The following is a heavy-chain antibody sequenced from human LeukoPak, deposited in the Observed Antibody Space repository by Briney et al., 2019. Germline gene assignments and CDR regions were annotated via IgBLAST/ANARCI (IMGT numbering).Heavy chain of an antibody. D-gene: IGHD3-10*01. CDR2: IYHSGST. CDR1: GGSISSSSYY. CDR3: ARVHTGGFDY. J-gene: IGHJ4*02. V-gene: IGHV4-39*07. Sequence: SETLSLTCTVSGGSISSSSYYWGWIRQPPGKGLEWIGSIYHSGSTYYNPSLKSRVTISVDTSKNQFSLKLSSVTAADTAVYYCARVHTGGFDYWGQGTLVTVSS.